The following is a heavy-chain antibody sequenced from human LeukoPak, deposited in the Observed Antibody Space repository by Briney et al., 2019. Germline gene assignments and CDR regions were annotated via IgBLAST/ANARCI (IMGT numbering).Heavy chain of an antibody. CDR2: INPNSGGT. D-gene: IGHD6-13*01. CDR1: GYTFTSYA. Sequence: ASVKVSCKASGYTFTSYAMHWVRQAPGQGLEWMGWINPNSGGTNYAQKFQGWVTMTRDTSISTAYMELSRLRSDDTAVYYCARGLTYSYSSSWYYWGQGTLVTVSS. CDR3: ARGLTYSYSSSWYY. J-gene: IGHJ4*02. V-gene: IGHV1-2*04.